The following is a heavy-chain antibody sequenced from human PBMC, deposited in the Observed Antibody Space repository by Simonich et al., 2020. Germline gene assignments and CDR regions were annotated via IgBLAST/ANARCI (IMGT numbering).Heavy chain of an antibody. J-gene: IGHJ1*01. CDR1: GYTFTGYY. V-gene: IGHV1-2*02. CDR3: ARSHIAAAGTGYFQH. CDR2: SNPNNVGK. D-gene: IGHD6-13*01. Sequence: QVQLVQSGAEVKKPGASVKVSCKASGYTFTGYYMHWVRQAPGQGLEVMGRSNPNNVGKNNAQKVQGRVTMTRDTSISTAYMELSRLRSDDTAVYYCARSHIAAAGTGYFQHWGQGTLVTVSS.